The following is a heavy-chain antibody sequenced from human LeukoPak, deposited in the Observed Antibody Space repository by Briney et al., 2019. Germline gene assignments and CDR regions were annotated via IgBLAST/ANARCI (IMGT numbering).Heavy chain of an antibody. J-gene: IGHJ4*01. CDR3: ARDEYSSSSD. CDR2: IIPIFGTA. CDR1: GYTFTSYY. D-gene: IGHD6-6*01. V-gene: IGHV1-69*13. Sequence: SVKVSCKASGYTFTSYYMHWVRQAPGQGLEWMGGIIPIFGTANYAQKFQGGVTITADESTSTAYMELSSLRSEDTAVYYCARDEYSSSSDWGQEPWSPSPQ.